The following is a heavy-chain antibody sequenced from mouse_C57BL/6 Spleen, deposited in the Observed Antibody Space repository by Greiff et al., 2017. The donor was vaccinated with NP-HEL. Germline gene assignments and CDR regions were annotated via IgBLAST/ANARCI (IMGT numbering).Heavy chain of an antibody. D-gene: IGHD1-1*01. V-gene: IGHV1-18*01. CDR2: INPNNGGT. CDR3: ARGNYGSAWFAY. CDR1: GYTFTDYN. J-gene: IGHJ3*01. Sequence: EVKLVESGPELVKPGASVKIPCKASGYTFTDYNMDWVKQSHGKSLEWIGDINPNNGGTIYNQKFKGKATLTVDKSSSTAYMELRSLTSEDTAVYYCARGNYGSAWFAYWGQGTLVTVSA.